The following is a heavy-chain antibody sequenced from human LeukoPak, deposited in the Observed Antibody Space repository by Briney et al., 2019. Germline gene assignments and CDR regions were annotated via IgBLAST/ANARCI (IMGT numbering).Heavy chain of an antibody. CDR1: GGSISSSSNF. J-gene: IGHJ4*02. D-gene: IGHD1-26*01. Sequence: SETLSLTCTVSGGSISSSSNFWGWIRQPPGKGLEWIGSVSYSGSTYYNPSLKSRVTISVDTSKNQFSLKLSSVTAADTAVYYCARLTPYSGSPLGDYWGQGTLVTVSS. CDR2: VSYSGST. V-gene: IGHV4-39*01. CDR3: ARLTPYSGSPLGDY.